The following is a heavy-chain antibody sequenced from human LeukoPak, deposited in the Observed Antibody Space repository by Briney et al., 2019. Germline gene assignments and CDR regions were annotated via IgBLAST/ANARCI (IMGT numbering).Heavy chain of an antibody. J-gene: IGHJ4*02. D-gene: IGHD6-19*01. CDR3: ARWGIAVAFDY. CDR2: IYYSGST. Sequence: SETLSLTCTVSGGSISSGDYYCSWIRQPPGKGLEWIGYIYYSGSTYYNPSLKSRVTISVDTSKNQFSLKLSSVTAADTAVYYCARWGIAVAFDYWGQGTLVTVSS. CDR1: GGSISSGDYY. V-gene: IGHV4-30-4*08.